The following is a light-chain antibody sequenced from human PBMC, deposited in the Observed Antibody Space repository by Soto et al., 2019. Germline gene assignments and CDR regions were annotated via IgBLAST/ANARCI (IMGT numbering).Light chain of an antibody. V-gene: IGLV2-14*01. CDR2: EVR. J-gene: IGLJ3*02. CDR3: TSYRGSSTWV. Sequence: QSVLTQPASLSGSPGQSITISCTGTSSDIGAYDYVSWFQQHPGKAPKLIIYEVRYRPSGVSNRFAGSKSATTASLTISGLQAEDEADYYCTSYRGSSTWVFGGGTKLTVL. CDR1: SSDIGAYDY.